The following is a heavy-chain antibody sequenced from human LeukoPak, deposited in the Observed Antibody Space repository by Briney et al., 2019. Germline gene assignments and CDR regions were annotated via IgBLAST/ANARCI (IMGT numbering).Heavy chain of an antibody. CDR1: GYTFTSYG. Sequence: ASVKVSCKASGYTFTSYGISWVRQAPGQGLEWMGWISAYNGNTNYAQKLQGRVTMTTDTSTSTAYMELRSLRSDDTAVYYCARETYSSFLYWFDPWGQGTLVTVSS. D-gene: IGHD6-6*01. CDR3: ARETYSSFLYWFDP. J-gene: IGHJ5*02. CDR2: ISAYNGNT. V-gene: IGHV1-18*01.